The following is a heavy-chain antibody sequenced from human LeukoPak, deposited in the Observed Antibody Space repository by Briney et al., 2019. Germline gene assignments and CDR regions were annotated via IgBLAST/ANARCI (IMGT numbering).Heavy chain of an antibody. CDR3: ARIWGSYRSGFDY. CDR2: IKQDGTEK. CDR1: GFTFTTYW. D-gene: IGHD3-16*02. V-gene: IGHV3-7*01. J-gene: IGHJ4*02. Sequence: GGSLRLSRAASGFTFTTYWMSWVRQAPGKGLEWVANIKQDGTEKYYVDSVKGRFTISRDNAKNSLYLQMNSLRAEDTAVYYCARIWGSYRSGFDYWGQGTLVTVSS.